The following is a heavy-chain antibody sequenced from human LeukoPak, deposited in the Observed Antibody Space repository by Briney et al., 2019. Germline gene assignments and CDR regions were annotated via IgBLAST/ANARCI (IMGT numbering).Heavy chain of an antibody. CDR3: ASDGRRSGSYSNYFDY. CDR1: GFTFSTSG. Sequence: GGSLRLSCAASGFTFSTSGMHWVRQAPGKGLEWVAFIRYDGSSAFYADSVKGRFTISRDNSNNTVFLQMNSLRGEDAALYYCASDGRRSGSYSNYFDYWGQGTLVTVSS. CDR2: IRYDGSSA. V-gene: IGHV3-30*02. D-gene: IGHD3-10*01. J-gene: IGHJ4*02.